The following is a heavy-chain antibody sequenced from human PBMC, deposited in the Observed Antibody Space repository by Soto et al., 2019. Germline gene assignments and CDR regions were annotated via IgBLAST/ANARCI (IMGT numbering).Heavy chain of an antibody. CDR1: GYSFTHYW. CDR3: ARRHDHYVNGGYYSSFDY. J-gene: IGHJ4*02. CDR2: IDPSDSYT. Sequence: GESLKISCQGSGYSFTHYWITWVRQMPGRGLEWMGNIDPSDSYTDYSPSFQGHVTISTDKSTNTAYLQWSSLKASDTAMYYCARRHDHYVNGGYYSSFDYRGQRTLVTVSS. V-gene: IGHV5-10-1*01. D-gene: IGHD3-22*01.